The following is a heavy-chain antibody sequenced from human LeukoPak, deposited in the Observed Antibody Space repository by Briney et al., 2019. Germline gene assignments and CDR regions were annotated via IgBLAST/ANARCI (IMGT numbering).Heavy chain of an antibody. Sequence: SQTLSLTCAISGDRVSSNSAAWNWIRQSPSRGLEWLGRTYYRSKWYNDYAVSVKSRTTINPDTSKNQFSLQLNPVTPEDTAVYYCARSGVIGMVPFAHWGQGTLVTVSS. CDR1: GDRVSSNSAA. V-gene: IGHV6-1*01. CDR2: TYYRSKWYN. CDR3: ARSGVIGMVPFAH. J-gene: IGHJ4*02. D-gene: IGHD2-21*01.